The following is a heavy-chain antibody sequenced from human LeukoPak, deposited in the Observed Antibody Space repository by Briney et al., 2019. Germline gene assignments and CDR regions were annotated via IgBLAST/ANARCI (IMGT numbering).Heavy chain of an antibody. CDR2: IYYSGST. J-gene: IGHJ4*02. V-gene: IGHV4-39*01. CDR1: GGSVSTGSYY. Sequence: PSETLSLTCTVSGGSVSTGSYYWGWIRQPPGKGLEWIGSIYYSGSTYYNPSLKSRVTISVDTSKNQFSLKLSSVTAADTAVYYCARHLNAQSPFDYWGQGTLVTVSS. CDR3: ARHLNAQSPFDY.